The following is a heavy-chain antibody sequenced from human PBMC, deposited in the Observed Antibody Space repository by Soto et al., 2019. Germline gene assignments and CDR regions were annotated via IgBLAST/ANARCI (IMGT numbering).Heavy chain of an antibody. CDR2: IYWSGDE. Sequence: SGPTLVNPTQTLTLTCSFPGFSFSTSGVGVGWVRQPPGKALEWLALIYWSGDEHYRPSLKSRLTITKDTSKNQVVLIMTNMDPVDTATYYCARGLATLPVFAFDVWGQGTTVTVSS. CDR3: ARGLATLPVFAFDV. D-gene: IGHD6-6*01. V-gene: IGHV2-5*01. J-gene: IGHJ3*01. CDR1: GFSFSTSGVG.